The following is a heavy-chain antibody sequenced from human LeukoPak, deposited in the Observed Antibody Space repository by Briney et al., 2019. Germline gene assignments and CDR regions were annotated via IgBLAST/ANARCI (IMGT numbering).Heavy chain of an antibody. CDR1: GFTFSSYV. CDR2: ISGSGGGT. D-gene: IGHD6-25*01. Sequence: GGSLRLSCAASGFTFSSYVMKWVRLAPGKGLQWVSAISGSGGGTFYTDSVKGRFTISRDNSKNTVYLQMNSLRAEDTAVYYCAKVGFSDYWGQGTLVTVSS. V-gene: IGHV3-23*01. J-gene: IGHJ4*02. CDR3: AKVGFSDY.